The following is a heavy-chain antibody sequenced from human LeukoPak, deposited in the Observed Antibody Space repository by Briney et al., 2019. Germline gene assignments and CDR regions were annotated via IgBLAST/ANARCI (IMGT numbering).Heavy chain of an antibody. J-gene: IGHJ6*03. CDR1: GGSFSGYY. CDR2: INHSGST. CDR3: ARIPNYDILTGYRSFYYYYYMDV. D-gene: IGHD3-9*01. Sequence: SETLSLTCAVYGGSFSGYYWSWIRQPPGKGLEWIGEINHSGSTNYNPSLKSRVTISVDTSKNQFSLKLSSVTAADTAVYYCARIPNYDILTGYRSFYYYYYMDVWGKGTRSPSP. V-gene: IGHV4-34*01.